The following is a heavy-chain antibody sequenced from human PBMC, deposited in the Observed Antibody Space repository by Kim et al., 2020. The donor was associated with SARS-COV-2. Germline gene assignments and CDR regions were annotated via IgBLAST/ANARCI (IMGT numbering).Heavy chain of an antibody. CDR3: ARDRLGMPVDY. J-gene: IGHJ4*02. D-gene: IGHD6-19*01. CDR2: T. Sequence: TNYNPSLKSRVTISVDTSKNQFSLKLSSVTAADTAVYYCARDRLGMPVDYWGQGTLVTVSS. V-gene: IGHV4-59*01.